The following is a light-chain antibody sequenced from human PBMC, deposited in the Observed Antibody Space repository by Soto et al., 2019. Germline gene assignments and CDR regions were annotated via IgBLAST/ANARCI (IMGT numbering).Light chain of an antibody. CDR2: AAS. Sequence: DIQLTQSPSFLSASVGDRVTITCRASQGISSYLAWYQQKPGKAPNLLIYAASTLRSGVPSRFSGSGFGTEVTLTISSLQPEDFATYFCKQVNSYPFTFGGGTKVEIE. J-gene: IGKJ4*01. CDR1: QGISSY. V-gene: IGKV1-9*01. CDR3: KQVNSYPFT.